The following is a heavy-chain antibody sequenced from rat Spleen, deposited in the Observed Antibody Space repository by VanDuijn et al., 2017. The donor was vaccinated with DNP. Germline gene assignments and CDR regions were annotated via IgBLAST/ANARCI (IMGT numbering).Heavy chain of an antibody. Sequence: EVQLEESGGGLVQPGRSLKLSCVASGFTFSDHNMAWVRQAPKKGLEWVATISFDGRSTFYRDSVRGRVTISRENAKSVLFLEMGSLRSEDTATYYCARHDYDRPNDFYGMDVWGQGTSVIVSS. CDR3: ARHDYDRPNDFYGMDV. D-gene: IGHD1-12*01. V-gene: IGHV5-7*01. CDR1: GFTFSDHN. J-gene: IGHJ4*01. CDR2: ISFDGRST.